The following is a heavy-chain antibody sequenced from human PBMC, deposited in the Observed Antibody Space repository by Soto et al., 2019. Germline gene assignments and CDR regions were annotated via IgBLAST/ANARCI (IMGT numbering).Heavy chain of an antibody. CDR3: ATVPPVQLERLCRFDP. Sequence: QVQLVQSGAEVKKPGSSVKVSCKASGGTFSSYAISWVRQAPGQGLEWMGAIIPIFGTANYAQKFQGRVTITADESTSTAYMELSSMRSEDTAGYYCATVPPVQLERLCRFDPWGQGTLVTVSS. D-gene: IGHD1-1*01. V-gene: IGHV1-69*01. J-gene: IGHJ5*02. CDR1: GGTFSSYA. CDR2: IIPIFGTA.